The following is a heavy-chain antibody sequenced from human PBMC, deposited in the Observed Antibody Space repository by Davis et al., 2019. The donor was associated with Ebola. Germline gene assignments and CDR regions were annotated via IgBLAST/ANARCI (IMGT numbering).Heavy chain of an antibody. Sequence: GESLKISCAASGFTFSSYAMHWVRQAPGKGLEWVSSISSSSSYIYYADSVKGRFTISRDNAKNSLFLQMNSLRAEDTAVYYCARALGYGDYGGYWGQGTLVTVSS. J-gene: IGHJ4*02. V-gene: IGHV3-21*04. CDR2: ISSSSSYI. CDR1: GFTFSSYA. CDR3: ARALGYGDYGGY. D-gene: IGHD4-17*01.